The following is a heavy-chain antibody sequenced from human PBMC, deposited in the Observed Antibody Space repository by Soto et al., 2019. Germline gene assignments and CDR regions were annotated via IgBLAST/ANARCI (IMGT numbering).Heavy chain of an antibody. CDR2: IYYSGST. Sequence: ETLSLTCTVSGGSITSSSYYWGWIRQPPGKGLEWIGSIYYSGSTYYNPSLKSRVTISVDTSKNQFSLKLNSVTAADTAVYYCARDLWGYCGADCYPLDVWGQGTTVTVSS. J-gene: IGHJ6*02. D-gene: IGHD2-21*02. V-gene: IGHV4-39*07. CDR1: GGSITSSSYY. CDR3: ARDLWGYCGADCYPLDV.